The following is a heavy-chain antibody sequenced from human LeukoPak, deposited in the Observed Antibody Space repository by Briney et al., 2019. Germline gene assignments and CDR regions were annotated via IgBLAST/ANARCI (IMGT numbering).Heavy chain of an antibody. Sequence: ASVKVSCKASGGTFSSYAISWVRQAPGQGLEWVGGIIPIFGTANYAQKFQGRVTITTDESTSTAYMELSSLRTEDTAVYYCAREEIDFWRPPANAFDIWGQGTMVTVSS. CDR2: IIPIFGTA. CDR3: AREEIDFWRPPANAFDI. V-gene: IGHV1-69*05. D-gene: IGHD3-3*01. CDR1: GGTFSSYA. J-gene: IGHJ3*02.